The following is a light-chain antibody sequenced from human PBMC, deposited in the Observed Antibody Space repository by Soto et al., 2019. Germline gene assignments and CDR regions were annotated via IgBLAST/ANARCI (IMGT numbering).Light chain of an antibody. Sequence: QSVLTQSPSASASLGASVKLTCTLSSGHSSYAIAWHQQQPEKGPRYLMKLNSDGSHSNGDGIPDRFSGSSSGAEHYLTISSLQSEDEADYYCQTWGTGIGVFGGGTKVTVL. J-gene: IGLJ2*01. V-gene: IGLV4-69*01. CDR3: QTWGTGIGV. CDR1: SGHSSYA. CDR2: LNSDGSH.